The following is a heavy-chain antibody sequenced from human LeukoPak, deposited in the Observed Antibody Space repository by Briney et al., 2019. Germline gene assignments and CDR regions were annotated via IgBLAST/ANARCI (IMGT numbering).Heavy chain of an antibody. CDR1: GSTFSSYW. CDR3: ARLAYCSNDVFYSNYYYSMDV. Sequence: PGGSLQISCQGSGSTFSSYWIGWVRKLPGKGLEWMGIIYPDDSDTRYSPSFQGQVTISADKTISTPYLEWSSLKASDTAMYYCARLAYCSNDVFYSNYYYSMDVWGKGTTVTVSS. CDR2: IYPDDSDT. J-gene: IGHJ6*03. V-gene: IGHV5-51*01. D-gene: IGHD2-8*01.